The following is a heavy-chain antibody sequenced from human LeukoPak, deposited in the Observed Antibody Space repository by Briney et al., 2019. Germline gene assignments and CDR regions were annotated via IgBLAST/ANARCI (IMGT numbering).Heavy chain of an antibody. CDR3: ARESSPGGSFGSYYDHTINWFDP. Sequence: PSETLSLTCTVSGGSISSSSYYWGWIRQPPGKGLEWIGSIYYSGSTYYNPSLKSRVTISVDTSKNQFSLKLSSVTAADTAVYYCARESSPGGSFGSYYDHTINWFDPWGQGTLVTVSS. D-gene: IGHD1-26*01. CDR1: GGSISSSSYY. CDR2: IYYSGST. V-gene: IGHV4-39*07. J-gene: IGHJ5*02.